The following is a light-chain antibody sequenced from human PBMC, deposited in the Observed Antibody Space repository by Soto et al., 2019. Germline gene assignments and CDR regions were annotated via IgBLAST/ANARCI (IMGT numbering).Light chain of an antibody. Sequence: DFQMTHSPSSLSASVGVRVTITCQASQDISDYLNWYQQKPGAAPKLLIYDASNLQAGVPSRFSGSGSGTEFTFTISSLQPEDVATYYCQQYDNIPLTFGGGTKVDIK. CDR3: QQYDNIPLT. J-gene: IGKJ4*01. CDR1: QDISDY. CDR2: DAS. V-gene: IGKV1-33*01.